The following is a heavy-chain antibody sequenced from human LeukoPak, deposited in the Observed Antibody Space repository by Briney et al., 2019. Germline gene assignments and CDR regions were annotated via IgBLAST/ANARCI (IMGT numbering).Heavy chain of an antibody. CDR1: GFTFSSYS. D-gene: IGHD3-3*01. V-gene: IGHV3-48*01. CDR2: I. Sequence: PGGSLRLSCAAFGFTFSSYSMNWVRQAPGKGLEWVSYINYADSVKGRFIISRDNAKNSMFLQMNSLRAEDTAVYYCVRCFFLWYFDLWGRGTLVTVSS. J-gene: IGHJ2*01. CDR3: VRCFFLWYFDL.